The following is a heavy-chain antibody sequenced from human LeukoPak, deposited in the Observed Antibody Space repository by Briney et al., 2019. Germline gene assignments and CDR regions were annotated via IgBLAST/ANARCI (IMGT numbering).Heavy chain of an antibody. D-gene: IGHD5-12*01. CDR1: GGSFSGYY. J-gene: IGHJ4*02. CDR2: INHSGCT. V-gene: IGHV4-34*01. Sequence: PSETLSLTCAVYGGSFSGYYRSWIRQPPGKGLEWSGEINHSGCTNYNPSLKNRFTISVDTSRSQFSLKVSSVTAADTAVYYCARGPSHSGYRGYDSRVATWSDYWGQGTLVTVSS. CDR3: ARGPSHSGYRGYDSRVATWSDY.